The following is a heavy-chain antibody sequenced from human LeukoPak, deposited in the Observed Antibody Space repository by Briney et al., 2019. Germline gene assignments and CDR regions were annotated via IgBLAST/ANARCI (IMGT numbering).Heavy chain of an antibody. V-gene: IGHV4-38-2*02. J-gene: IGHJ4*02. CDR2: IYHSGST. CDR3: ARVGGITFGGVIVPYYFDY. D-gene: IGHD3-16*02. Sequence: SETLSLTCTVSGYSISSGYYWGWIRQPPGKGLEWIGSIYHSGSTYYNPSLKSRVTISVDTSKNQFSLKLSSVTAADTAVYYCARVGGITFGGVIVPYYFDYWGQGTLVTVSS. CDR1: GYSISSGYY.